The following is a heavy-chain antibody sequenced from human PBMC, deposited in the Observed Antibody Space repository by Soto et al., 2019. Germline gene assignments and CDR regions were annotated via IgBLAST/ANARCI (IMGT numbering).Heavy chain of an antibody. D-gene: IGHD3-10*01. Sequence: SETLCLTSAFSGFSISSGNWWSWVRQTPQRGLEYIGEIFHDGTANYYPSFERRVAISVDTSKNQFSLKLTSVTAADTAIYFCARLVYDTRLNYMYFDFWGQGALVTVSS. CDR2: IFHDGTA. CDR1: GFSISSGNW. V-gene: IGHV4-4*02. CDR3: ARLVYDTRLNYMYFDF. J-gene: IGHJ4*02.